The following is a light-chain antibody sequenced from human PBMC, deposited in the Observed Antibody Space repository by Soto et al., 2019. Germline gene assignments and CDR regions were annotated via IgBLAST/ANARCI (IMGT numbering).Light chain of an antibody. J-gene: IGLJ2*01. CDR2: DVS. CDR1: SSDAGGYNY. Sequence: QSALTQPASVSGSPGQSITISCTGTSSDAGGYNYVSWYQQHPGKAPTLMIYDVSNRPSGVSNRFSGSKSGNTASLTISGLQAEDEAYYYCSSYTSSSTVVFGGGTKLTVL. V-gene: IGLV2-14*01. CDR3: SSYTSSSTVV.